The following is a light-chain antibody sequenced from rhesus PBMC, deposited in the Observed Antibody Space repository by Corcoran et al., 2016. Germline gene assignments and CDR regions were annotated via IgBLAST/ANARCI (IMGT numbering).Light chain of an antibody. CDR3: MQSTHIPYS. Sequence: DVVMTQSPLALPITPGQPASIPCRSSQSLVHSNGNTYLSWFQQKPGQPPRPLIYKVFNRYSGVPDRFSGSGAGTDFTLKISRVEAEYVGVYYCMQSTHIPYSFGQGTKVEIK. CDR2: KVF. CDR1: QSLVHSNGNTY. J-gene: IGKJ2*01. V-gene: IGKV2-65*01.